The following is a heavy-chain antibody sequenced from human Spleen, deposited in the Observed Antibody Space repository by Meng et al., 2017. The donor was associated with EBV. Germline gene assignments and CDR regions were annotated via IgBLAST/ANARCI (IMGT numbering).Heavy chain of an antibody. Sequence: EVQLRESGGGVVRPGESLRLSCAASGFTFSSYWMHWVRQVPGKGLVWVSRINEDGATTTYTDSVKGRFTISRDNAKNTLYLQMNSLRAEDTAVYYCSRDLVGSDDYWGQGTLVTVSS. CDR1: GFTFSSYW. D-gene: IGHD6-6*01. J-gene: IGHJ4*02. V-gene: IGHV3-74*01. CDR2: INEDGATT. CDR3: SRDLVGSDDY.